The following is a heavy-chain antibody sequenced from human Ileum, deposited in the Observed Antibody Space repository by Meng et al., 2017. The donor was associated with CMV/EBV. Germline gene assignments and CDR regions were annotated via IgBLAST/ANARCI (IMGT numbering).Heavy chain of an antibody. Sequence: GESLKISCATSGFTFSSYEMNWVRQAPGKGLEWVSYIGSSGITIYYADSVKGRFTISRDNSKSTLYLQMNSLRAEDTAVYYCAQERVILGVTGWFDPWGQGTLVTVSS. CDR1: GFTFSSYE. D-gene: IGHD3-10*01. J-gene: IGHJ5*02. V-gene: IGHV3-48*03. CDR3: AQERVILGVTGWFDP. CDR2: IGSSGITI.